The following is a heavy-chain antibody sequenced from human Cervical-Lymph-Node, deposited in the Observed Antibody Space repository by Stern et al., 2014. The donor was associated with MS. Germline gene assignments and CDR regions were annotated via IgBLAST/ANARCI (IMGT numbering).Heavy chain of an antibody. CDR1: GGTFSPYA. CDR2: ITPMFATA. CDR3: AKERVVVGRDRGGMDV. Sequence: QVQLVQSGAEVKKPGSSVKVSCKASGGTFSPYAINWGRQAPGQGLEGIGMITPMFATAKYAQMFQGRVNITADESTSTAYMDLSSLRSEDTAVYYCAKERVVVGRDRGGMDVWGQGTTVTVSS. V-gene: IGHV1-69*18. D-gene: IGHD2-15*01. J-gene: IGHJ6*02.